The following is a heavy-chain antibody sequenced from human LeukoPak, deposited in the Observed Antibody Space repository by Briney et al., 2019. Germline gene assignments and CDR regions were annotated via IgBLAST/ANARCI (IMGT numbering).Heavy chain of an antibody. D-gene: IGHD3-3*01. CDR1: GASISSSSYY. V-gene: IGHV4-39*01. CDR3: ARMPWSGRDNWFDP. Sequence: PSVTLSLTCTVSGASISSSSYYWGWIRQPPGKGLEWIGSINHGGNTYYNPSLKSRVTISVDTSKNQFSLKRSSVTVADTAVYYCARMPWSGRDNWFDPWGQGTLVSVSS. J-gene: IGHJ5*02. CDR2: INHGGNT.